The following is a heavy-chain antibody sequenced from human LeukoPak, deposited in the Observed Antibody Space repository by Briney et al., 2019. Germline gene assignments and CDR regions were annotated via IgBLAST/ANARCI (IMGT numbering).Heavy chain of an antibody. Sequence: SQTLSLTCTVSGGSISSGGYYWSWIRQPPGKGLEWIGYIYHSGSTYYNPSLKSRVTISVDRSKNQFSLKLSSVTAADTAVYYCAKMGNPATVTADYWGQGILVTVSS. J-gene: IGHJ4*02. CDR3: AKMGNPATVTADY. CDR2: IYHSGST. CDR1: GGSISSGGYY. V-gene: IGHV4-30-2*01. D-gene: IGHD4-17*01.